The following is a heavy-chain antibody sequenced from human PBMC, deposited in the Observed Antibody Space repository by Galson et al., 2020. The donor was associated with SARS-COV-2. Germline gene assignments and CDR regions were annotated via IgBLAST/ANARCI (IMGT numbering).Heavy chain of an antibody. J-gene: IGHJ4*02. CDR2: IHTGGST. D-gene: IGHD6-19*01. CDR3: ATGAVAGTGD. Sequence: TLSLTCTVSGGSISSINYYWSWIRQPAGKGLEWIGRIHTGGSTNYNPSLRSRVTISIDRSKNQFSLEMTSLTAADTAVYYCATGAVAGTGDWGQGTLVTVSS. CDR1: GGSISSINYY. V-gene: IGHV4-61*02.